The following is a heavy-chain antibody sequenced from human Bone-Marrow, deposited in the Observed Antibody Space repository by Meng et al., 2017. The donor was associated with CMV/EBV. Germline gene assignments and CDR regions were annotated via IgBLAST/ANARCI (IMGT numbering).Heavy chain of an antibody. CDR1: GSTFNYYN. D-gene: IGHD3-3*01. J-gene: IGHJ4*02. CDR2: INSGSTSI. Sequence: GESLKISCAASGSTFNYYNMNWVRQAPGKGLEWVSSINSGSTSIYYADSVKGRFTISRDNAKNSLYLQMNSLAADDTAVYYWARGYWDFWSGYYSFFDYWGQGTLVTVSS. CDR3: ARGYWDFWSGYYSFFDY. V-gene: IGHV3-21*01.